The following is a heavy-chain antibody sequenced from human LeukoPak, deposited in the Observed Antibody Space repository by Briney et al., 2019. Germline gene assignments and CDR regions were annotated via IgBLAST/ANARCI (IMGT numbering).Heavy chain of an antibody. CDR2: IYYSGST. CDR3: ARHRRWRDGYNLDYYYGMDV. D-gene: IGHD5-24*01. Sequence: PSETLSLTCTVSGGSISSYYWSWIRQPPGKGLEWIGYIYYSGSTNYNPSLKSRVTISVDTSKNQFSLKLSSVTAADTAVYYCARHRRWRDGYNLDYYYGMDVWGQGTTVTVSS. J-gene: IGHJ6*02. V-gene: IGHV4-59*08. CDR1: GGSISSYY.